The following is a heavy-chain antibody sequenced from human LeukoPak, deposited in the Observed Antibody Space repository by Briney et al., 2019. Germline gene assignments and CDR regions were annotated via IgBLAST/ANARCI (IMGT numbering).Heavy chain of an antibody. CDR1: GGSMSSYY. CDR3: ARGRRISSGYLPFDY. V-gene: IGHV4-59*01. Sequence: SETLSLTCTVSGGSMSSYYWSWIRQPPGKGVERIGYIYYSGSTNYNPSLKSRVTISIDTSKNQFSLKLSSVTAADTAVYYCARGRRISSGYLPFDYGGQGTLVTVSS. CDR2: IYYSGST. D-gene: IGHD3-22*01. J-gene: IGHJ4*02.